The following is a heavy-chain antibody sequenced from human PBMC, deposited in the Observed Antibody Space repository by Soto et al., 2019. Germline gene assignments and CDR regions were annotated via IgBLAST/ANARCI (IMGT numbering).Heavy chain of an antibody. Sequence: PSETLSLTCNVTGASISTSYWSWIRQPPGRGLQWIGYIYGGGSTRYNPSLKSRVTLSVDKFNNQISLKLSSVTATDTAVYYCARNFGSSSGYLFGSWGEGALVTVSS. CDR3: ARNFGSSSGYLFGS. CDR1: GASISTSY. J-gene: IGHJ5*02. CDR2: IYGGGST. D-gene: IGHD6-25*01. V-gene: IGHV4-59*13.